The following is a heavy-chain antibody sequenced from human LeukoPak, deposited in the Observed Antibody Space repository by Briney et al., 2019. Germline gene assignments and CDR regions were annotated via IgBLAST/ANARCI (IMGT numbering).Heavy chain of an antibody. D-gene: IGHD3-22*01. CDR3: ARARYFFDDSGSYPHSYCYYMDV. V-gene: IGHV4-34*01. J-gene: IGHJ6*03. Sequence: KSSETLSLTRTVYGGSSSGYSWNWVRQTPGMGLEWMGEINHSGSTNYNPSLQSRVTISADTSKNEVSLKLSPVTAADTGLYFCARARYFFDDSGSYPHSYCYYMDVRGKGTTVTVSS. CDR1: GGSSSGYS. CDR2: INHSGST.